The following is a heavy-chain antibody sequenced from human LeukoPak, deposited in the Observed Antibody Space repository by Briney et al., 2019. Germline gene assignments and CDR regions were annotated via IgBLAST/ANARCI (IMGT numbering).Heavy chain of an antibody. CDR1: GVSISSNNW. CDR3: ARGRGRDGDNLAS. J-gene: IGHJ4*02. CDR2: IYHSGSS. Sequence: SETLSLTCAVSGVSISSNNWWNWVRQPPGKGLEWIGEIYHSGSSNYNPSLKSRVTISVDTSKNQFSLKVTSVTAADTAVYYCARGRGRDGDNLASWGQGTLVTVSS. V-gene: IGHV4-4*02. D-gene: IGHD5-24*01.